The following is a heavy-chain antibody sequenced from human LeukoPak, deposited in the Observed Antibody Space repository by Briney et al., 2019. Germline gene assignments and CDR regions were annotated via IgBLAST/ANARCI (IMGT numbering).Heavy chain of an antibody. CDR3: ARALRGYSGYSGGY. CDR2: INPNSGGT. D-gene: IGHD5-12*01. Sequence: ASVKVSCKASGYTFTGYYMHGVRQAPGQELEWMGWINPNSGGTNYAQKFQGRVTMTRDTSISTAYMELSRLRSDDTAVYYCARALRGYSGYSGGYWGQGTLVTVSS. CDR1: GYTFTGYY. J-gene: IGHJ4*02. V-gene: IGHV1-2*02.